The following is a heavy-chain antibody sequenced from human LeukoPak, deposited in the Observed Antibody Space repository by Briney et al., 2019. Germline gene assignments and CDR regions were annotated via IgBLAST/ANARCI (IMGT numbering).Heavy chain of an antibody. CDR2: ISWNSGSI. Sequence: PGGSLRLSCAASGFTFDDYAMHWVRQAPGKGLEWVSGISWNSGSIGYADSVKGRFTISRDNAKNSLYLQMNSLRAEDTALYYCAKDMTRNSRGWPNWFDPWGQGTLVTVSS. CDR1: GFTFDDYA. D-gene: IGHD6-19*01. CDR3: AKDMTRNSRGWPNWFDP. J-gene: IGHJ5*02. V-gene: IGHV3-9*01.